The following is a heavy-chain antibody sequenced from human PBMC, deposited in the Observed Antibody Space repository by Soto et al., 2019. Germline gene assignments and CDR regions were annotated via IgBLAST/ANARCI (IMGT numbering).Heavy chain of an antibody. Sequence: GGSLILSCAASGFTVSSYGMHWFRHAPGKGLEWVAVISYDGSNKYYADSVKGRFTISRDNSKNTLYLQMNSLRAEDTAVYYCAKDPYSSGESVNFDYWGQGTLVTVSS. CDR3: AKDPYSSGESVNFDY. CDR1: GFTVSSYG. D-gene: IGHD6-25*01. CDR2: ISYDGSNK. J-gene: IGHJ4*02. V-gene: IGHV3-30*18.